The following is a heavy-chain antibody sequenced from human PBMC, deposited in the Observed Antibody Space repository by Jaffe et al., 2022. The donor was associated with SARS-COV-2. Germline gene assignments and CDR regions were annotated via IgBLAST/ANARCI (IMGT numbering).Heavy chain of an antibody. CDR2: IIPIFGTA. J-gene: IGHJ3*02. Sequence: QVQLVQSGAEVKKPGSSVKVSCKASGGTFSSYAISWVRQAPGQGLEWMGGIIPIFGTANYAQKFQGRVTITADESTSTAYMELSSLRSEDTAVYYCARSRAPNIVATISAFDIWGQGTMVTVSS. V-gene: IGHV1-69*01. CDR1: GGTFSSYA. CDR3: ARSRAPNIVATISAFDI. D-gene: IGHD5-12*01.